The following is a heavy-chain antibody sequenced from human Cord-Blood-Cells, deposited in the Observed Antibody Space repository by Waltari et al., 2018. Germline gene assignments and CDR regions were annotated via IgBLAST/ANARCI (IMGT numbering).Heavy chain of an antibody. CDR1: GFTFSSYG. CDR2: IWYDGSNK. CDR3: ARGYLRFHFDY. J-gene: IGHJ4*02. V-gene: IGHV3-33*01. D-gene: IGHD1-1*01. Sequence: QVQLVESGGGVVQPGRSLRLSCAASGFTFSSYGMPWVRQAPGKGLEWVAVIWYDGSNKYYADSVKGRFTISRDNSKNTLYLQMNSLRAEDTAVYYCARGYLRFHFDYWGQGTLVTVSS.